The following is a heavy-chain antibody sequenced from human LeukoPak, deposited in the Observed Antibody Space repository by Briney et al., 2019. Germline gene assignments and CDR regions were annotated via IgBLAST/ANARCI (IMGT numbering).Heavy chain of an antibody. Sequence: ASVKVSCKASGYTFTSYGISWVRQAPGQGLEWMGWISAYNGNTNYAQKLQGRVTMTTDTSTSTAYMELRSLRSDDTAVYYCAREGGSGSYTWDYYYYGMDVWGQGTTVTVSS. CDR1: GYTFTSYG. D-gene: IGHD3-10*01. J-gene: IGHJ6*02. CDR3: AREGGSGSYTWDYYYYGMDV. V-gene: IGHV1-18*01. CDR2: ISAYNGNT.